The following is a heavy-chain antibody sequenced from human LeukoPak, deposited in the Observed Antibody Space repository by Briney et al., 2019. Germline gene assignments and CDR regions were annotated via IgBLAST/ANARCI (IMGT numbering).Heavy chain of an antibody. CDR1: GFTFDDYA. V-gene: IGHV3-9*01. D-gene: IGHD6-13*01. Sequence: GRSLRLSCAASGFTFDDYAMHWVRQAPGKGLEWVSGISWNSGSIGYADSVKGRFTISRDNAKNSLYLQMNSLRAEDTAVYYCARGEVSRGRSSSHDLLGYWGQGTLVTVSS. CDR2: ISWNSGSI. CDR3: ARGEVSRGRSSSHDLLGY. J-gene: IGHJ4*02.